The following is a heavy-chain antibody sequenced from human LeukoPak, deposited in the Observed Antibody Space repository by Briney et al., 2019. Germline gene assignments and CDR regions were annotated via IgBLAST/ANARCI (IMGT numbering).Heavy chain of an antibody. V-gene: IGHV3-48*03. CDR1: GFTFSIYE. Sequence: GGSLRLSCAASGFTFSIYEMNWVRQAPGKGLEWVSYISSGGTTIYYADSVKGRFTISRDNAKNSLYLQMNTLRGEDTAVYYCARAMGYSSGQNWFDPWGQGTLVTVSS. CDR3: ARAMGYSSGQNWFDP. D-gene: IGHD6-19*01. J-gene: IGHJ5*02. CDR2: ISSGGTTI.